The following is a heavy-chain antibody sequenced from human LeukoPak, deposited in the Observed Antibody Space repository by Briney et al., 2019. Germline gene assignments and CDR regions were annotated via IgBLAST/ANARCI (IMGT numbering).Heavy chain of an antibody. Sequence: GASVKVSCKASGYTFTDYYMHWVRQAPGQGLEWMGWINAYSGGTNYAQNFQGRVTMTRDTSISTGYMELSRLGSDDTAVYYCARIRGGNNYHFDYWGQGTLVTVSS. V-gene: IGHV1-2*02. D-gene: IGHD1-26*01. CDR2: INAYSGGT. CDR3: ARIRGGNNYHFDY. J-gene: IGHJ4*02. CDR1: GYTFTDYY.